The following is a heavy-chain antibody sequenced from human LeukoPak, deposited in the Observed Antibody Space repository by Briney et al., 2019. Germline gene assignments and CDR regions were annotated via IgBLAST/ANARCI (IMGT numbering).Heavy chain of an antibody. V-gene: IGHV4-39*01. CDR1: GGSMSSSSYY. CDR3: ARLDSSSWYLGFDY. D-gene: IGHD6-13*01. J-gene: IGHJ4*02. Sequence: PSETLSLTCTVSGGSMSSSSYYWGWIRQPPGKGLEWIGSIYYSGSTYYNPSLKSRVTISVDTSKNQFSLKLSSVTAADTAVYYCARLDSSSWYLGFDYWGQGTLVTVSS. CDR2: IYYSGST.